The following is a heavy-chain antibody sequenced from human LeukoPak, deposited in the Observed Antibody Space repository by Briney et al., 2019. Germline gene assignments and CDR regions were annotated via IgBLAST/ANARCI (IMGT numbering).Heavy chain of an antibody. CDR1: GYSFTSYW. V-gene: IGHV5-51*01. J-gene: IGHJ6*03. CDR2: IYPGDSDT. Sequence: GESLKISCKGSGYSFTSYWIGWVRQMPGKGLEWMGIIYPGDSDTRYRPSFQGQVTISDDKSISTAYLQWSSLKASDADIYYCARHDNYYYYMDVWGKGTTVTVSS. CDR3: ARHDNYYYYMDV.